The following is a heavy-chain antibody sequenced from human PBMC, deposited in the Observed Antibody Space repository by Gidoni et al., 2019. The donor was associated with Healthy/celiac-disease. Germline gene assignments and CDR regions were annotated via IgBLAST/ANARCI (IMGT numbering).Heavy chain of an antibody. Sequence: QVQLVESGGGVVQPGRSLRLSCAASGFTFSSYGRHWVRQAPGKGLEWVAVISYDGSNKYYADSVKGRFTISRDNSKNTLYLQMNSLRAEDTAVYYCAKDHDYGDYAQDYWGQGTLVTVSS. CDR3: AKDHDYGDYAQDY. CDR1: GFTFSSYG. J-gene: IGHJ4*02. V-gene: IGHV3-30*18. CDR2: ISYDGSNK. D-gene: IGHD4-17*01.